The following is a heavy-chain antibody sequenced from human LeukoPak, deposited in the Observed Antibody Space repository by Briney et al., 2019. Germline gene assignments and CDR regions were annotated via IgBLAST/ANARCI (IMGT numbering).Heavy chain of an antibody. J-gene: IGHJ4*02. CDR2: INHSGST. CDR1: GGSISSSSYY. V-gene: IGHV4-39*07. Sequence: PSETLSLTCTASGGSISSSSYYWGWIRQPPGKGLEWIGEINHSGSTNYNPSLKSRVTISVDTSKNQFSLKLSSVTAADTAVYYCARAYPNIAVAGRRLGFDYWGQGTLVTVSS. D-gene: IGHD6-19*01. CDR3: ARAYPNIAVAGRRLGFDY.